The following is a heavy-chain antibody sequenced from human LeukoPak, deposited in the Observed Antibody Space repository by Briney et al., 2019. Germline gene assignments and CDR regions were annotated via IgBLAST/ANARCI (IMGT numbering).Heavy chain of an antibody. CDR2: IYYSGST. CDR1: AGSISSYY. J-gene: IGHJ4*02. V-gene: IGHV4-59*01. Sequence: SETLSLTCTVSAGSISSYYWTWIRQPPGKGLEWIGYIYYSGSTNYNPSLKSRVAISLDTSKNQFSLKLSSVTAADTAVYYCARGVLRRYCSGGSCYPLDYWGQGTLVTVSS. CDR3: ARGVLRRYCSGGSCYPLDY. D-gene: IGHD2-15*01.